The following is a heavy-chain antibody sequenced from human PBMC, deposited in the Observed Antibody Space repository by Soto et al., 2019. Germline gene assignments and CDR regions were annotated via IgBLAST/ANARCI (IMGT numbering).Heavy chain of an antibody. CDR1: GYTFTTYG. CDR2: ISAYNGNT. V-gene: IGHV1-18*01. CDR3: ARSSNGGYDFDY. J-gene: IGHJ4*02. Sequence: ASVKVSCKASGYTFTTYGIIWVRQAPGQGLEWMGWISAYNGNTNYAQKLQGRVTMTTDTSTSTAYMELRSLRSDDTAVYYCARSSNGGYDFDYWGQGTLVTVS. D-gene: IGHD2-8*01.